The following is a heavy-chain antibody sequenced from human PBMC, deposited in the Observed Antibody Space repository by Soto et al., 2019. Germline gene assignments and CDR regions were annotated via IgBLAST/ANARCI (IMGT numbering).Heavy chain of an antibody. CDR2: ISYDGSNK. Sequence: GGSLRLSCAASGFTFSSYGMHWVRQAPGKGLEWVAVISYDGSNKYYADSVKGRFTISRDNSKNTLYLQMNSLRAEDTAVYYCAKEGCISTSCSYYYYYGMDVWGQGTTVTVSS. CDR1: GFTFSSYG. J-gene: IGHJ6*02. V-gene: IGHV3-30*18. CDR3: AKEGCISTSCSYYYYYGMDV. D-gene: IGHD2-2*01.